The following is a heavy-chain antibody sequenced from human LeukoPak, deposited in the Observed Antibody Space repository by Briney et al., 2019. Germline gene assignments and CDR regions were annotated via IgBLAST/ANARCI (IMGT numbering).Heavy chain of an antibody. CDR2: MNPNSGNT. J-gene: IGHJ6*02. CDR1: GYTFTSYD. D-gene: IGHD2-21*01. Sequence: ASVTVSFTASGYTFTSYDINWVRQATGQGLEWMGWMNPNSGNTGYAQKFQGRVTMTRNTSISTAYMELSSLRSEDTAVYYCARAGKYLFVQYYYYGMDVWGQGTTVTVSS. V-gene: IGHV1-8*01. CDR3: ARAGKYLFVQYYYYGMDV.